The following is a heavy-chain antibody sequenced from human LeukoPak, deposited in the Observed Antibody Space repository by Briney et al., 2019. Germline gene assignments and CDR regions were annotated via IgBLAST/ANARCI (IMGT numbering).Heavy chain of an antibody. CDR1: GGSMRDYY. J-gene: IGHJ4*02. CDR3: ARRRQWLDFDY. CDR2: TYHSGST. Sequence: SETLSLTCTVSGGSMRDYYWSWIRQPPGKGLEWIGYTYHSGSTDYNPSLKSRVTMSVDTSKNQFSLKLTSVTAADTAVYYCARRRQWLDFDYWGQGTLVTVPS. V-gene: IGHV4-59*08. D-gene: IGHD6-19*01.